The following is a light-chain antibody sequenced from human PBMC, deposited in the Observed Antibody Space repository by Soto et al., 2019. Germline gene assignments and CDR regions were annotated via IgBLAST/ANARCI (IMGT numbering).Light chain of an antibody. Sequence: DIQMTQSPSSVSASVGDRVTITCRASQDISTWVAWYQQKPGKAPKLLISAASTLQSGVPRRFSGSGSGTDFTLIISSLQPEDFATCFCQQGDSFPITFGGGTKVQIK. J-gene: IGKJ4*01. CDR1: QDISTW. V-gene: IGKV1-12*01. CDR3: QQGDSFPIT. CDR2: AAS.